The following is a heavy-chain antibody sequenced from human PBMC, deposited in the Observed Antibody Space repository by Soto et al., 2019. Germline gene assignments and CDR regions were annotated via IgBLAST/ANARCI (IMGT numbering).Heavy chain of an antibody. D-gene: IGHD2-8*01. CDR1: GVSISSGNW. CDR3: ARLVYDTRLNYMYFAF. V-gene: IGHV4-4*02. CDR2: IFHDGTA. J-gene: IGHJ4*02. Sequence: PSETLSLTCAVSGVSISSGNWWTWVRQTPQRGLEYIGEIFHDGTANYYPSFERRVAISVDTSKNQFSLKLTSVTAADTAIYLCARLVYDTRLNYMYFAFWGQGALVTISS.